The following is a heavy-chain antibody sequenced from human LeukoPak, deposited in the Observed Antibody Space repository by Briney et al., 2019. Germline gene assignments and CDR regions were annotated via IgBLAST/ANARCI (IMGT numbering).Heavy chain of an antibody. CDR3: ARLGSSGS. CDR2: ISYDGSNK. Sequence: GGSLRLSCAASGFTFSSYAMHWVRQAPGKGLEWVAVISYDGSNKYYADSVKGRFTISRDNSKNTLYLQMNSLRAEDTAVYYCARLGSSGSWGQGTWSPSPQ. CDR1: GFTFSSYA. V-gene: IGHV3-30*04. J-gene: IGHJ5*02. D-gene: IGHD3-22*01.